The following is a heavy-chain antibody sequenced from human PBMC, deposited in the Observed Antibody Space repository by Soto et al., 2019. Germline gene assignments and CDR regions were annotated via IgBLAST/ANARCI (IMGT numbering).Heavy chain of an antibody. CDR2: IYSGGST. V-gene: IGHV3-53*04. Sequence: GGSLRLSCAASGFTVSSNYMSWVRQAPGKGLEWVSVIYSGGSTYYADSVKGRFTISRHNSKNTLYLQMNSLRAEDTAVYYCARATGDHYYYYGMDVWGQGTTVTVSS. CDR1: GFTVSSNY. J-gene: IGHJ6*02. CDR3: ARATGDHYYYYGMDV. D-gene: IGHD7-27*01.